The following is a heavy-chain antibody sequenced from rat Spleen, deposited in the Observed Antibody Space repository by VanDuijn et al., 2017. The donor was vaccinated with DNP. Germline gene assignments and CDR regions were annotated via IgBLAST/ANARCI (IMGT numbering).Heavy chain of an antibody. D-gene: IGHD1-10*01. V-gene: IGHV5-17*01. CDR3: TIEQLGY. CDR1: GFTFSDYA. J-gene: IGHJ2*01. Sequence: EVQLVESGGDLIQPGRSLKLSCAASGFTFSDYAMAWVRQAPKNGLEWVAIISDDGTRTYYRDSVKGRFTISRDNAKSTLYLQMDSLRSEDTATYYCTIEQLGYWGQGVMVTVSS. CDR2: ISDDGTRT.